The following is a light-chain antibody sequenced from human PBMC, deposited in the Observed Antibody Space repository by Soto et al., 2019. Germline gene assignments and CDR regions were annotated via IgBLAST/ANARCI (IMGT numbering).Light chain of an antibody. Sequence: SYDLAQPPSVSVATGQTARNTCGGDNIGSQSVHWYQQRPNQAPVLVVYDDSDRPSGIPERFSGSNSGNTATLTISRVEAGDEADFYCQVCHSSNDHCVFGSGTKVTVL. CDR2: DDS. CDR3: QVCHSSNDHCV. J-gene: IGLJ1*01. CDR1: NIGSQS. V-gene: IGLV3-21*02.